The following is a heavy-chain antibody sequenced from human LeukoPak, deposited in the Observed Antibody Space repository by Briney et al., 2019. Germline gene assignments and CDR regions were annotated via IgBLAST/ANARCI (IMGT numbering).Heavy chain of an antibody. J-gene: IGHJ4*02. V-gene: IGHV4-59*08. CDR3: ARHHRSYYGSGSYYNSPYFDY. CDR1: GGSISSYY. CDR2: IYYSGST. Sequence: PSETLSLTCTVSGGSISSYYWSWIRQPPGKGLEWIGYIYYSGSTNYNPSLKGRVTISVDTSKNQFSLKLSSVTAADTAVYYCARHHRSYYGSGSYYNSPYFDYWGQGTLVTVSS. D-gene: IGHD3-10*01.